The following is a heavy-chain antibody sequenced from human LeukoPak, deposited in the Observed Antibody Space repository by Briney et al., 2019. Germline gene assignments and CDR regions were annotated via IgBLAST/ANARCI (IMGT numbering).Heavy chain of an antibody. CDR1: GFTFSDHY. J-gene: IGHJ4*02. V-gene: IGHV3-72*01. Sequence: GGSLRLSCVAAGFTFSDHYVDWVRQAPGKGLEWVGRTRKKANTYTTEYAASVKGRFTISRDDSKNSLYLQMNSLKAEDTAVYYCVRVGMDTAKAFDYWGQGTLVTVSS. CDR3: VRVGMDTAKAFDY. CDR2: TRKKANTYTT. D-gene: IGHD5-18*01.